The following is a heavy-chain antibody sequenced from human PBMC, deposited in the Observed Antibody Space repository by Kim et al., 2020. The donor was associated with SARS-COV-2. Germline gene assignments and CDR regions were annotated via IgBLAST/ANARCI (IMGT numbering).Heavy chain of an antibody. CDR1: GGTFSSYA. V-gene: IGHV1-69*13. CDR3: ARGHYYDSSGYYFDLFPFDY. Sequence: SVMVSCKASGGTFSSYAISWVRQAPGQGLEWMGGIIPIFGTANYAQKFQGRVTITADESTSTAYMELSSLRSEDTAVYYCARGHYYDSSGYYFDLFPFDYWGQGTLVTVSS. CDR2: IIPIFGTA. J-gene: IGHJ4*02. D-gene: IGHD3-22*01.